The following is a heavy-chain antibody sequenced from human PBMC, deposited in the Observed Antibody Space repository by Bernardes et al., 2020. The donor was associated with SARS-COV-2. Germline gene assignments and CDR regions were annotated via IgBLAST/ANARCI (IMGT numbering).Heavy chain of an antibody. CDR1: RHFISIVYL. CDR2: IYRSGQT. J-gene: IGHJ4*02. Sequence: SESLSLTCAVSRHFISIVYLRGWIRQPPGTTLEWDGSIYRSGQTFHNPSLKRRVTISVDMSKNQLSLKLTSVTAAETAVYYCARDNWTPGYWGQGSLVTVSS. V-gene: IGHV4-38-2*02. D-gene: IGHD1-20*01. CDR3: ARDNWTPGY.